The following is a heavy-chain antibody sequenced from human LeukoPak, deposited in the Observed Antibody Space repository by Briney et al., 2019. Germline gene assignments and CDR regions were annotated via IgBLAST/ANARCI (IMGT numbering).Heavy chain of an antibody. CDR2: IYTSGGT. J-gene: IGHJ6*02. CDR1: GGSISSYN. CDR3: AREEYSSGWSADYYDYYGRDV. V-gene: IGHV4-4*07. D-gene: IGHD6-19*01. Sequence: PAGTLRLTCTVSGGSISSYNWSGRRPPAGKGLGWSGRIYTSGGTNYKPSLKSRVCMSVVTSKNQFSRELSSVTAAETAVCYCAREEYSSGWSADYYDYYGRDVWGQGTTVTVSS.